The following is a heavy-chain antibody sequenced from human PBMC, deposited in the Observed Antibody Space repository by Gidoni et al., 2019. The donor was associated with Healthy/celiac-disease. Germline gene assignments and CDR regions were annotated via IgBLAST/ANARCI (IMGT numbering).Heavy chain of an antibody. CDR3: ARVYDYIWYTMGSSYYFDY. V-gene: IGHV3-21*01. D-gene: IGHD5-12*01. Sequence: ELQLVESGGGLVKPGGSLRLSCAASGLPFTRYSLYWVRQAPGKGLEWVSSISSSSSYRYYADSVKGQVTSSRDNAKNLLYLQMNSLRAEDTAVDYCARVYDYIWYTMGSSYYFDYWGQGTLVTVSS. CDR2: ISSSSSYR. J-gene: IGHJ4*02. CDR1: GLPFTRYS.